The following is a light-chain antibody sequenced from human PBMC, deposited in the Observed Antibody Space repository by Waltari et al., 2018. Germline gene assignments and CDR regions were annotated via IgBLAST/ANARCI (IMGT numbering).Light chain of an antibody. V-gene: IGKV2-30*01. CDR1: QGLVSSDGNTY. Sequence: DVAMTQSPLSLPVTLGQPASISCRSRQGLVSSDGNTYFNWFQPRPGQAPRRLLYKVSNRDSGVPDRFSGSGSGTDFTLRISRVEAEDVGVYYCMQGTHWPWTFGQGTKVEIK. CDR2: KVS. J-gene: IGKJ1*01. CDR3: MQGTHWPWT.